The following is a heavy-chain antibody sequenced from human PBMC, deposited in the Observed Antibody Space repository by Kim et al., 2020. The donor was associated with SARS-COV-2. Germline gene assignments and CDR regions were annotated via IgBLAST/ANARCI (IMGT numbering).Heavy chain of an antibody. V-gene: IGHV3-11*06. J-gene: IGHJ6*02. Sequence: ADSVRGRFTISRDNAKTSLYLQKNKLRAEDTAVYYGARGHPPQRYNSMDVWGQGTTVTVSS. CDR3: ARGHPPQRYNSMDV. D-gene: IGHD3-16*02.